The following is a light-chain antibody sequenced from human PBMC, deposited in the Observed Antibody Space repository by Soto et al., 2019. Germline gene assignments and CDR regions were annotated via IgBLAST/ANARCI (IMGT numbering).Light chain of an antibody. J-gene: IGKJ1*01. CDR2: GAS. V-gene: IGKV3-15*01. Sequence: EIVLTQSPATLSLSPGERATLSCRASQSVSSYLAWYQQKPGQAPRLLIYGASIRATGIPARFSGSGSGTEFTLTISSLQPDDFATYYCQHYNSYGTFGQGTKVDIK. CDR3: QHYNSYGT. CDR1: QSVSSY.